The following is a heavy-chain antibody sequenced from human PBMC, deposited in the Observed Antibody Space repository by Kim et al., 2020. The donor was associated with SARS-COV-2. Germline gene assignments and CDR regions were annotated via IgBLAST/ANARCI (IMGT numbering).Heavy chain of an antibody. J-gene: IGHJ5*02. D-gene: IGHD3-10*01. Sequence: ASVKVSCKASGYTFTSYGISWVRQAPGQGLEWMGWISAYNGNTNYAQKLQGRVTMTTDTSTSTAYMELRSLRSDDTAVYYCARLRGGLLWFGEMDWFDPWGQGTLVTVSS. CDR2: ISAYNGNT. CDR3: ARLRGGLLWFGEMDWFDP. V-gene: IGHV1-18*01. CDR1: GYTFTSYG.